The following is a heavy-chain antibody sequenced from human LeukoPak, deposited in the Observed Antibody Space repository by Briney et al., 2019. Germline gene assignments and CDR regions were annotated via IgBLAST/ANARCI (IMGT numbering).Heavy chain of an antibody. D-gene: IGHD4-11*01. CDR1: GYTFTGHH. CDR3: ATSAGDYRAGHYYYMGV. CDR2: INPNTAGT. Sequence: ASVKVSCKASGYTFTGHHFLWVRQAPGQGLEWMGWINPNTAGTNYAQKFLGGVTLTWDTSISTAYMELNRLTSDDTAVYYCATSAGDYRAGHYYYMGVWGKGTSVTVSS. V-gene: IGHV1-2*02. J-gene: IGHJ6*03.